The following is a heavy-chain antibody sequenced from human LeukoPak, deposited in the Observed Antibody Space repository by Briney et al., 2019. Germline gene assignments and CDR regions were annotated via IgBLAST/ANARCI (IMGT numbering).Heavy chain of an antibody. D-gene: IGHD5-24*01. Sequence: SETLSLTCTVSGGSISSGGYYWSWIRQPPGKGLEWIGYIYHSGSTYYNPSLKSRVTISVDRSKNQFSLKLSSVTAADTAVYYCVRGPLDGYSNYWGQGTLVTVSS. CDR2: IYHSGST. V-gene: IGHV4-30-2*01. J-gene: IGHJ4*02. CDR1: GGSISSGGYY. CDR3: VRGPLDGYSNY.